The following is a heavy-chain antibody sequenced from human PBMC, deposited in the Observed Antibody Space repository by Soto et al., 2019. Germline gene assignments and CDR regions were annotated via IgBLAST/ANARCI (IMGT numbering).Heavy chain of an antibody. CDR2: MNHSGST. CDR3: ARLNGYDSSGYWIDY. CDR1: GGSFSGYY. Sequence: QVQLQQWGAGLLKPSETLSLTCAVYGGSFSGYYWSWIRQPPGKGLEWIGEMNHSGSTNYNPSLKSRVTLSVDRSKTQFSLTLSSVTAADTAVYYCARLNGYDSSGYWIDYWGQGTLGTVSS. J-gene: IGHJ4*02. D-gene: IGHD3-22*01. V-gene: IGHV4-34*01.